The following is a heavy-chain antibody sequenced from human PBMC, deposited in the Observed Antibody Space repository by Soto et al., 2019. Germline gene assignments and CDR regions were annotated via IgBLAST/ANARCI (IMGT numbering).Heavy chain of an antibody. Sequence: SETLSLTCTVSGGSINSYWWSWIRQPAGKGLEWIGRVYSSGTTDYNPSLNSRATMSVETSKNQFSLKLSSVTAADTAVYYCATDETISWFFTWGRGVLVTSPQ. V-gene: IGHV4-4*07. CDR3: ATDETISWFFT. CDR1: GGSINSYW. CDR2: VYSSGTT. J-gene: IGHJ5*02.